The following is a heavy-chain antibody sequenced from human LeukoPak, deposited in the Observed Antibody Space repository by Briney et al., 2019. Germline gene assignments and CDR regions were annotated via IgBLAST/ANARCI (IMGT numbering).Heavy chain of an antibody. V-gene: IGHV3-21*04. D-gene: IGHD1-26*01. CDR1: GFTFSSYS. Sequence: GGSLRLSCAASGFTFSSYSMNWVRQAPGKGLEWVSSISSSSSYIYYADSVKGRFTISRDNAKNSLYLQMNSLRAEDTAAYYCARVGLYYYYMDVWGKGTTVTVSS. CDR2: ISSSSSYI. J-gene: IGHJ6*03. CDR3: ARVGLYYYYMDV.